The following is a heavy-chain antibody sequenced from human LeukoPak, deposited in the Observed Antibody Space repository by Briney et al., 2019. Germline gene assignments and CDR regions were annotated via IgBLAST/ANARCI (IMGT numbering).Heavy chain of an antibody. CDR1: GGSISSGGYS. J-gene: IGHJ5*02. CDR2: IYHSGST. D-gene: IGHD4-11*01. V-gene: IGHV4-30-2*01. CDR3: ARAGLPPGKEFDP. Sequence: SETLSLTCAVSGGSISSGGYSWSWIRQPPGKGLEWIGYIYHSGSTYYNPSLKSRVTIPVDRSKNQFSLKLSSVTAADTAVYYCARAGLPPGKEFDPWGQGTLVTVSS.